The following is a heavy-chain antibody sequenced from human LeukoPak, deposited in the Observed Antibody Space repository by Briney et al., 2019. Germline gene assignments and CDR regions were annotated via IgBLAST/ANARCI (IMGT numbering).Heavy chain of an antibody. J-gene: IGHJ4*02. CDR3: ARGYCSSTSCYAVDY. V-gene: IGHV1-18*04. D-gene: IGHD2-2*01. CDR1: GYTFTGYY. CDR2: IITHNSNT. Sequence: ASVKVSCEASGYTFTGYYMHWVRQAPGQGLEWMGWIITHNSNTNYTQKLQGRVTMTTDTSTTTAYMELRSLRSDDTAVYYCARGYCSSTSCYAVDYWGQGTLVTVSS.